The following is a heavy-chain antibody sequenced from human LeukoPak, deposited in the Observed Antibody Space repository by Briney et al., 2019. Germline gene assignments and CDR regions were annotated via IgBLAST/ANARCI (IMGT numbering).Heavy chain of an antibody. Sequence: GGSLRLSCAASGFTFSSYGMHWVRQAPGKGLEWVAFIRYDGSNKYYADSVKSRFTISRDNSKNTLYLQMNSLRAEDTAVYYCAKDLSVVAAAVDYWGQGTLVTVSS. CDR1: GFTFSSYG. CDR3: AKDLSVVAAAVDY. J-gene: IGHJ4*02. V-gene: IGHV3-30*02. D-gene: IGHD2-15*01. CDR2: IRYDGSNK.